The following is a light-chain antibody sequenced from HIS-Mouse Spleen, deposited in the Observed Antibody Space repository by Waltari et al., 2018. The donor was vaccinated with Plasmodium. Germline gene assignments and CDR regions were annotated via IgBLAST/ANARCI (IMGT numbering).Light chain of an antibody. CDR3: QQYNSYSWT. Sequence: DIQMIQSPSTLSASVGDRVTITCRASQSISSWLAWYQQKPGKAPKLLIYKASSLESGVPSRFSGSGSGTEFTLTISSLQPDDVATYYCQQYNSYSWTFGQGTKVEIK. J-gene: IGKJ1*01. V-gene: IGKV1-5*03. CDR2: KAS. CDR1: QSISSW.